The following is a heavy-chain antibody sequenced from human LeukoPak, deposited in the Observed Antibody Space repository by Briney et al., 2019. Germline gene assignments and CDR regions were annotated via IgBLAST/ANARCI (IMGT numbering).Heavy chain of an antibody. V-gene: IGHV4-34*01. D-gene: IGHD3-10*01. CDR3: AKHGSYHFDY. J-gene: IGHJ4*02. CDR2: IHHSGSA. Sequence: SETLSLTCGVYGGSLSGYYWSWIRQSPGKGLEWIGQIHHSGSANYNPSLRSRVTISMDTSKNQFSLNLSSVTAADTAVYYCAKHGSYHFDYWDQGTLVTVSS. CDR1: GGSLSGYY.